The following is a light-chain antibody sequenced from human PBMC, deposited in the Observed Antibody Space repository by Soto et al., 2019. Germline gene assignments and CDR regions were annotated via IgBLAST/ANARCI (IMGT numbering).Light chain of an antibody. CDR3: QQLNSYPLVT. J-gene: IGKJ5*01. V-gene: IGKV1-9*01. Sequence: IQLPQSPSFLSASVGDRVTITCRASQGISSYLAWYQQKPGKAPKLLIYAASTLQSGVPSRFSGSGSGTEFTLTISSLQPEDFATYYCQQLNSYPLVTFGQGTRLETK. CDR2: AAS. CDR1: QGISSY.